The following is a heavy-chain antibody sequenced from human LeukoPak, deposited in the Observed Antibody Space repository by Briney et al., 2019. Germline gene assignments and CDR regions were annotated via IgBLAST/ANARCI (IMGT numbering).Heavy chain of an antibody. V-gene: IGHV1-69*13. Sequence: ASVKVSCKASGGTFSSYAISWVRQAPGQGLEWMGGIIPIFGTANYAQKFQGRVTITADESTSTAYMELSSLRSEDTAVYYCARGGWNYYDSSGYELDPWGQGTLVTVSS. J-gene: IGHJ5*02. CDR3: ARGGWNYYDSSGYELDP. CDR2: IIPIFGTA. CDR1: GGTFSSYA. D-gene: IGHD3-22*01.